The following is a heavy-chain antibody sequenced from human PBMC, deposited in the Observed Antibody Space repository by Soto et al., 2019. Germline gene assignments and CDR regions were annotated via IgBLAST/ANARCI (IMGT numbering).Heavy chain of an antibody. Sequence: EVQLVESGGGLVKPGGSLRLSCAASGFTFTNAWMTWVRQGPGKGLEWVGRIKSKTDGGTIDYAAPVKGRFTISRDDSKNTLYLQMNSLKTEETAVYYCTTGPNLRPLAAFDIWGQGTVVTVSS. V-gene: IGHV3-15*01. CDR3: TTGPNLRPLAAFDI. CDR1: GFTFTNAW. J-gene: IGHJ3*02. CDR2: IKSKTDGGTI.